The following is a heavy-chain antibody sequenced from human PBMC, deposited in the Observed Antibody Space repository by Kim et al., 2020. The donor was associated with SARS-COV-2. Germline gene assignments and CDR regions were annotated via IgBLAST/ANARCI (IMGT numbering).Heavy chain of an antibody. Sequence: GGSLRLSCVASGMTFRSYAMSWVRQAPGKGLEWVSGISSRGGTTFYADSVKGRFTISRDNSKNTLFLQMNSLRADDTAVYYCAKMNVVVTAPLDYWGQGTLVTVSS. CDR2: ISSRGGTT. CDR3: AKMNVVVTAPLDY. V-gene: IGHV3-23*01. CDR1: GMTFRSYA. J-gene: IGHJ4*02. D-gene: IGHD2-21*02.